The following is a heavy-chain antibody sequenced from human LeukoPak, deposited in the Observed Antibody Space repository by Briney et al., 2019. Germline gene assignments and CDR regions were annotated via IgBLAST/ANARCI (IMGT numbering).Heavy chain of an antibody. J-gene: IGHJ4*02. CDR3: ARDRKYYYGSGSHYYFDY. D-gene: IGHD3-10*01. CDR1: GYTFTSYG. Sequence: ASVKVSCKASGYTFTSYGISWVRQAPGQGLEWMGWISAYNGKTNYAQKLQGRVTMTTDTSTSTAYIELRSLRSDDTAVYYCARDRKYYYGSGSHYYFDYWGQGTLVTVSS. CDR2: ISAYNGKT. V-gene: IGHV1-18*01.